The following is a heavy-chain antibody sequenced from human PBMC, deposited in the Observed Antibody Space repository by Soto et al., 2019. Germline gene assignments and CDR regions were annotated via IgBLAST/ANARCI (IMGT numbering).Heavy chain of an antibody. V-gene: IGHV3-33*01. Sequence: QVQLVDSGGGVVQPGRSLRLSCAASGFIFSSYGMHWVRQAPGKGLEWVAGIWFDGSNKYYADSVQGRFTISRDNSRNTLYLQMSGLRAEDTAVYYCARDAKSVETTGGFDYWGQGTLVTVSS. CDR3: ARDAKSVETTGGFDY. CDR1: GFIFSSYG. CDR2: IWFDGSNK. J-gene: IGHJ4*02. D-gene: IGHD1-26*01.